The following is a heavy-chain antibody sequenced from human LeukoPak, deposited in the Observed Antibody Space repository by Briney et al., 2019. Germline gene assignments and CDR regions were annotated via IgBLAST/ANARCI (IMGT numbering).Heavy chain of an antibody. CDR1: GYTFTSYD. CDR3: VRTPPNWGADY. V-gene: IGHV1-8*01. Sequence: SVKVSCKASGYTFTSYDINWVRQATAQGLEWMGWMSPNSGNTGYAQKFQGRVTMTRNTAISTAYMELSSLRSEDTAVYFCVRTPPNWGADYWGQGTLVTVSS. CDR2: MSPNSGNT. D-gene: IGHD7-27*01. J-gene: IGHJ4*02.